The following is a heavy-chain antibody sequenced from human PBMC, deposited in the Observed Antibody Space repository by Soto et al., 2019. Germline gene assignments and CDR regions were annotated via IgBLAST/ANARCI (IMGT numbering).Heavy chain of an antibody. CDR1: GGSISSGGYY. J-gene: IGHJ3*01. Sequence: QVQLQESGPGLVKHSQTLSLTCTVSGGSISSGGYYWSWIRQHTGKGLEWIGYIYYSGRTYYNPSLKSRVTLSVDTSKNQFSLKLSSVTAADTAVYYCARDLPSTGGATLEYAFDLWGQGTMVTVSS. CDR3: ARDLPSTGGATLEYAFDL. V-gene: IGHV4-31*03. CDR2: IYYSGRT. D-gene: IGHD1-1*01.